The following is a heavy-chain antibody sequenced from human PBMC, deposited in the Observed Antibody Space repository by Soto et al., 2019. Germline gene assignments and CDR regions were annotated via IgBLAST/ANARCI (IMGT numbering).Heavy chain of an antibody. CDR2: ISGSGGST. CDR3: AKDRYYDFWSGYPRTYYYYMDV. Sequence: SGGSLRLSCAASGFTFSSYAMSWVRQAPGKGLEWVSAISGSGGSTYYADSVKGRFTISRDNSKNTLYLQMNSLRAEDTAVYYCAKDRYYDFWSGYPRTYYYYMDVWGKGTTVTVSS. CDR1: GFTFSSYA. J-gene: IGHJ6*03. V-gene: IGHV3-23*01. D-gene: IGHD3-3*01.